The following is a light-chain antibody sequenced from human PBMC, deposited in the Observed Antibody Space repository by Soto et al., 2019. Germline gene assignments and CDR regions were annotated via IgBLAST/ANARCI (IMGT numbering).Light chain of an antibody. J-gene: IGKJ2*01. CDR3: QQYGSSPST. Sequence: EIVLTQSPGTLSLSPGERATLSCRASQRVSSSYLAWYQQTPGQAPRLLIYGASSRATGIPDRFSGSGSGTDFTLTISRLEPEVFAVYYCQQYGSSPSTFGQGTKLEIK. CDR1: QRVSSSY. V-gene: IGKV3-20*01. CDR2: GAS.